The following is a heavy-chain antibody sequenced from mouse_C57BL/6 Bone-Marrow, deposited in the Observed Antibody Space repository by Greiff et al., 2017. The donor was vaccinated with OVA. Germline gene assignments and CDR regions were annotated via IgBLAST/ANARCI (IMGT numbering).Heavy chain of an antibody. D-gene: IGHD2-5*01. CDR2: IYPRSGNT. CDR1: GYTFTSYG. Sequence: QVQLKESGAELARPGASVKLSCKASGYTFTSYGISWVKQRTGQGLEWIGEIYPRSGNTYYNEKFKGKATLTADKSSSTAYMELRSLTSEDSAVYFCARYYSNYPFAYWGQGTLVTVSA. CDR3: ARYYSNYPFAY. J-gene: IGHJ3*01. V-gene: IGHV1-81*01.